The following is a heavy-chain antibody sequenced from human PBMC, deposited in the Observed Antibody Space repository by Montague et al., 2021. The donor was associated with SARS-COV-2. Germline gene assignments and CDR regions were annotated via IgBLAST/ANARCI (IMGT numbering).Heavy chain of an antibody. J-gene: IGHJ4*02. CDR1: GFTFSSYA. CDR2: IYSSGRT. V-gene: IGHV3-53*01. CDR3: ARDFGESRDH. Sequence: SLRLSCAASGFTFSSYAMHWVRQAPGKELEWVSLIYSSGRTSYADSVKGRFTMSRDNSKNTLYLQMNSLRAEDTAVYYCARDFGESRDHWGQGTLVTVSS. D-gene: IGHD3-10*01.